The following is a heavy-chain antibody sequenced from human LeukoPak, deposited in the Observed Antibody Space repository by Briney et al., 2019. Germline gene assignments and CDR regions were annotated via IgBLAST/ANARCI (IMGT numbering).Heavy chain of an antibody. D-gene: IGHD3-22*01. V-gene: IGHV4-34*01. J-gene: IGHJ4*02. Sequence: SETLSLTCAVYGGSFSGYYWSWIRQPPGKGLEWIGEINHSGSTNYNPSLKSRVTISVDTSKNQFSLKLSSVTVADTAVYYCARATPNFYDSSGYTYYFDYWGQGTLVTVSS. CDR1: GGSFSGYY. CDR3: ARATPNFYDSSGYTYYFDY. CDR2: INHSGST.